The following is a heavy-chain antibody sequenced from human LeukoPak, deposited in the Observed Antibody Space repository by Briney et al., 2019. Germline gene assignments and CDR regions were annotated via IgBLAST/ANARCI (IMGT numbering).Heavy chain of an antibody. CDR1: GGTFSSYA. V-gene: IGHV1-69*01. Sequence: SVKVSCKASGGTFSSYAISWVRQAPGQGLEWMGGIIPIFGTANYAQKFQGRVTITADESTSTAYMELSSLRSEDTAVYYCARTYYDFWSGYTPYWYFDLWGRGTLVTVSS. J-gene: IGHJ2*01. CDR3: ARTYYDFWSGYTPYWYFDL. D-gene: IGHD3-3*01. CDR2: IIPIFGTA.